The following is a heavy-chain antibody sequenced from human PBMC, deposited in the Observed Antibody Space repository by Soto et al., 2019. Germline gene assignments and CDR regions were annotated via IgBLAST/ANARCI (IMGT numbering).Heavy chain of an antibody. D-gene: IGHD3-3*01. J-gene: IGHJ6*02. Sequence: EVQLLESGGGLVQPGGSLRLSCAASGFTFNTYAMSWVRQAPGKGLEWVSSLSGSGGTTYYADSVKGRFTISRDNSKNTLYLQMNSLRADDTAVYYCAKVDYDFRSAFSVDYYDMDVWGQGTTVTVSS. CDR1: GFTFNTYA. CDR2: LSGSGGTT. CDR3: AKVDYDFRSAFSVDYYDMDV. V-gene: IGHV3-23*01.